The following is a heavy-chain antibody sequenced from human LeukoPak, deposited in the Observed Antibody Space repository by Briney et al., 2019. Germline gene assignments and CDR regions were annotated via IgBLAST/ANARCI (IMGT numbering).Heavy chain of an antibody. J-gene: IGHJ4*02. CDR3: ARGHDFWSGYYLSLPYFDY. CDR2: INHSGST. D-gene: IGHD3-3*01. V-gene: IGHV4-34*01. CDR1: GGSFSGYY. Sequence: PSETLSLTCAVYGGSFSGYYWSWIRQPPGKGLEWIGEINHSGSTNYNPSLKSRVTISVDTSKNQFSLKLSSVTAADTAVYYCARGHDFWSGYYLSLPYFDYWGQGTLVTVSS.